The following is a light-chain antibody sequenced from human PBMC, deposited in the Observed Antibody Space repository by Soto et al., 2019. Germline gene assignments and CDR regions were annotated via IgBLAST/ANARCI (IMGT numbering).Light chain of an antibody. CDR2: DVS. CDR1: SSDVGGYNY. V-gene: IGLV2-11*01. J-gene: IGLJ1*01. Sequence: QSALTQPRSVSGSPGQSVTISCTGTSSDVGGYNYVSWYQQHPGKAPKLMIYDVSKRPSGVPDRFSGSKSGNTASLTISGFQAEDEADYYCCSYAGSYTFAYVFGTGTKVTVL. CDR3: CSYAGSYTFAYV.